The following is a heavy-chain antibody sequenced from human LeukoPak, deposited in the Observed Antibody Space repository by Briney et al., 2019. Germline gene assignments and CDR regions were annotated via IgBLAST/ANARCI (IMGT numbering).Heavy chain of an antibody. CDR3: ARFAVHRRITVAGQFGLDY. V-gene: IGHV1-46*01. Sequence: ASVKVSCKASGYIFTSYNIYWVRQAPGQGLEWMGIINPSGGSTNYAQKFQGRVTMTRDTSTSTVYMELSSLRSDDTAVNYCARFAVHRRITVAGQFGLDYWGQGTLVSVSS. CDR1: GYIFTSYN. CDR2: INPSGGST. J-gene: IGHJ4*02. D-gene: IGHD6-19*01.